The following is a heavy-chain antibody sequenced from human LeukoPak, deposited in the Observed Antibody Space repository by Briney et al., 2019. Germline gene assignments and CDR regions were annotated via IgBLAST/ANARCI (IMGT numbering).Heavy chain of an antibody. CDR1: GFTVSSNY. CDR2: IYSGGST. Sequence: GGSLRLSCAASGFTVSSNYMSWVRQAPGKGLEWVSAIYSGGSTYYADSVEGRFTISRDNPKNTLYLQMNSLRTEDAAVYYCARDGSSGWHHDDWGQGTLVTVSS. D-gene: IGHD6-19*01. J-gene: IGHJ4*02. V-gene: IGHV3-53*01. CDR3: ARDGSSGWHHDD.